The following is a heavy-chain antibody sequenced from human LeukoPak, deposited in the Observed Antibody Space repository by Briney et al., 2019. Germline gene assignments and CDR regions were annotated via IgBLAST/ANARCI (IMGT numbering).Heavy chain of an antibody. CDR3: TRRGSGNGGTYAGMDV. V-gene: IGHV4-39*01. CDR2: LLYNGNT. J-gene: IGHJ6*02. D-gene: IGHD1-26*01. Sequence: SETLSLTCTVSGGSISSDVHYWDWIRQAPGKGLEWIGSLLYNGNTWYNPSLESRVTISVDTSENQFSLRLTSVNAADTALYFCTRRGSGNGGTYAGMDVWGPGTSVTVSS. CDR1: GGSISSDVHY.